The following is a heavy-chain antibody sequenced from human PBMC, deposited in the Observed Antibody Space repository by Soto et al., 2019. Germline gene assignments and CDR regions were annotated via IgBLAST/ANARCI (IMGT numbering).Heavy chain of an antibody. Sequence: QVQLVESGGGVAQPGRSLRLSCAASGFTFSSYAMHWVRQAPGKGLEWVAVISYDGSNKYYADSVKGRFTISRDNSKNTLYLQMNSLRAEDTAVYYCATDIVVVVAATSDYWGQGTLVTVSS. CDR2: ISYDGSNK. D-gene: IGHD2-15*01. CDR1: GFTFSSYA. CDR3: ATDIVVVVAATSDY. V-gene: IGHV3-30-3*01. J-gene: IGHJ4*02.